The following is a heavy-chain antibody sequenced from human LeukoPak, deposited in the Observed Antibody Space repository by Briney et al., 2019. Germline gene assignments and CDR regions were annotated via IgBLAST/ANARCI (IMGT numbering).Heavy chain of an antibody. J-gene: IGHJ4*02. D-gene: IGHD4-23*01. CDR1: GGSISSTSYY. CDR2: IYYSGST. Sequence: SETLSLTCTVSGGSISSTSYYWGWIRQPPGEGLEWIGSIYYSGSTYYNPSLKSRVTISVDTSKNRFSLKLSSVTAADTAVYYSATRLRWPSYFDYWGQGTLVTVSS. V-gene: IGHV4-39*01. CDR3: ATRLRWPSYFDY.